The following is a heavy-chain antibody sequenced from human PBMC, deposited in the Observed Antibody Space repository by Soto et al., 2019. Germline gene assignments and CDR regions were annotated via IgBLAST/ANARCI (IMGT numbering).Heavy chain of an antibody. D-gene: IGHD5-12*01. Sequence: SETLSLTCSVSGVSINSSYYYWGWIRQPPGKGLEWIATIYYSGSTYYNPSLKSRVTIIVDTSKNQFSLKLSSVTAADTAVYYCARSGLYTGYDQFDPWGQGTQVTVS. V-gene: IGHV4-39*01. CDR2: IYYSGST. CDR1: GVSINSSYYY. CDR3: ARSGLYTGYDQFDP. J-gene: IGHJ5*02.